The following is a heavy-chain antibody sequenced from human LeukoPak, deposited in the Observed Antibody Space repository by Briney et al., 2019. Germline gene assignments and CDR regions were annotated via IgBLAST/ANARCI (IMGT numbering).Heavy chain of an antibody. CDR2: IFYSGST. V-gene: IGHV4-39*01. Sequence: SETLSLTCTVSGGSISSSGYYWGWIRQPPGKGLEWIGSIFYSGSTYYNPSLKSRVTISVDTSKNQFSLKLSSVTAADTAVYYCARGYDGVDYWGQGTLVTVSS. CDR3: ARGYDGVDY. J-gene: IGHJ4*02. CDR1: GGSISSSGYY. D-gene: IGHD3-3*01.